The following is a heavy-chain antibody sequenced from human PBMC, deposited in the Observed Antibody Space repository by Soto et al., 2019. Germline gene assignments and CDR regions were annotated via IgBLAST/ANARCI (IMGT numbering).Heavy chain of an antibody. CDR3: ARDLNKVAVAGMRLDV. CDR1: GDSVSSNSAA. D-gene: IGHD6-19*01. V-gene: IGHV6-1*01. Sequence: SQTLSLTCAISGDSVSSNSAAWNWIRQSPSRGLEWLGRTYYRSKWYNDYAVSVKSRITINPDTSKNQFSLQLNSVTPGDTAVYYCARDLNKVAVAGMRLDVWGQGTTVTVSS. CDR2: TYYRSKWYN. J-gene: IGHJ6*02.